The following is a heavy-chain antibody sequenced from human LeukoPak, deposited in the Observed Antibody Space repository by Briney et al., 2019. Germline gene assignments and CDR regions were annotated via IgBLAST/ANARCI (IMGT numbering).Heavy chain of an antibody. D-gene: IGHD3-22*01. V-gene: IGHV3-23*01. Sequence: GGSLRLSCAASGFTFGSYGMSWVRQAPGKGLEWVSFITPNADRTSYADSVEGRFTISRDNPRNTLYMQLNSLRDEDTALYYCAIMHGYYDGSGYWVQWGQGTLVTVSS. CDR2: ITPNADRT. CDR1: GFTFGSYG. J-gene: IGHJ1*01. CDR3: AIMHGYYDGSGYWVQ.